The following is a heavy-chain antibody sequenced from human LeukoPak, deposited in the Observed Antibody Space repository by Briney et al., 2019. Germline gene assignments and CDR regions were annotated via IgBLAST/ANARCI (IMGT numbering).Heavy chain of an antibody. CDR2: IYPGDSDT. Sequence: GESLKISCKGSGCSFTTYWIGWVRQMPGKGLEWMGIIYPGDSDTRYSPSFQGHVTISVDKSINTAYLQWSSLKASDTAMYYCARREYCSDTTCSACLGYWGQGTMVTVSS. CDR1: GCSFTTYW. CDR3: ARREYCSDTTCSACLGY. J-gene: IGHJ4*02. V-gene: IGHV5-51*01. D-gene: IGHD2-2*01.